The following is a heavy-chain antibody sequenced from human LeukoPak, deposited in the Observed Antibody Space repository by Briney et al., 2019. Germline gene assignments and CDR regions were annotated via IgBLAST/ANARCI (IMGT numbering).Heavy chain of an antibody. J-gene: IGHJ6*02. D-gene: IGHD3-10*01. CDR2: IYYSGST. Sequence: SSETLSLTCTVSGGSISNYYWSWLRQPPGKGLEWIGYIYYSGSTNYNPSLKSRVTISVDASKNQFSLRLTSMTAADTAVYYCARDHGSGSYYYYGMDVWGQGTTVTVSS. CDR3: ARDHGSGSYYYYGMDV. CDR1: GGSISNYY. V-gene: IGHV4-59*01.